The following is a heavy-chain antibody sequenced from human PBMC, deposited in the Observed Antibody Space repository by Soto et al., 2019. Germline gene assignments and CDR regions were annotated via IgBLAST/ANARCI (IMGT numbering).Heavy chain of an antibody. Sequence: PGESLKISCKGSGYSFTSYWISWVRQMPGKGLEWMGRIDPSDSYTNYSPSFQGHVTISADKSISTAYLQWSSLKASDTAMYYCARLPDYYDSSGYYYGGGPLDYWGQGTLVTVSS. J-gene: IGHJ4*02. D-gene: IGHD3-22*01. CDR1: GYSFTSYW. CDR3: ARLPDYYDSSGYYYGGGPLDY. CDR2: IDPSDSYT. V-gene: IGHV5-10-1*01.